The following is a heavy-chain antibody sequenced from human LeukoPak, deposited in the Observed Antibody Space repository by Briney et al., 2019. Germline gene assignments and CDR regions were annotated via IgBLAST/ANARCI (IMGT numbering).Heavy chain of an antibody. CDR3: ATELAEDWFDP. D-gene: IGHD3-10*01. Sequence: ASVKVSCKASGYTFTSYGIGWVRQAPGQGLEWMGWISAYNGNTNYAQKLQGRVTMTTDTSTSTAYMELRSLRSDDTAVYYCATELAEDWFDPWGQGTLVTVSS. CDR2: ISAYNGNT. V-gene: IGHV1-18*04. CDR1: GYTFTSYG. J-gene: IGHJ5*02.